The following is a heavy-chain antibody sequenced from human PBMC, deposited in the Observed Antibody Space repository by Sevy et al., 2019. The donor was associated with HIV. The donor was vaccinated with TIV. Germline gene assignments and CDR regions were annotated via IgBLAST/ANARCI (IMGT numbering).Heavy chain of an antibody. CDR1: GFTFSSYS. V-gene: IGHV3-15*01. CDR3: TTDLEYQLERYYFNY. J-gene: IGHJ4*02. Sequence: GSLRLSCAASGFTFSSYSMSWVRQAPGKGLEWVGRIKSKTNGGTTDYAAPVEGRFTISRDDSKKTLYLQMNSLKTEDTAVYYCTTDLEYQLERYYFNYWGQGTLVTVSS. D-gene: IGHD2-2*01. CDR2: IKSKTNGGTT.